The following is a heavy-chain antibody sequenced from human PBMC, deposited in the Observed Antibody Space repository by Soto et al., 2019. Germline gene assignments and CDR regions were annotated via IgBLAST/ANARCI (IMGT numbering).Heavy chain of an antibody. V-gene: IGHV4-59*01. J-gene: IGHJ3*02. D-gene: IGHD3-9*01. Sequence: TCTVSGGSISSYYWSWIRQPPGKGLEWIGYIYYSGSTNYNPSLKSRVTISVDTSKNQFSLKLSSVTAADTAVYYCAGFTYYDILTGYRAAFVIWGQGTMVTVSS. CDR3: AGFTYYDILTGYRAAFVI. CDR2: IYYSGST. CDR1: GGSISSYY.